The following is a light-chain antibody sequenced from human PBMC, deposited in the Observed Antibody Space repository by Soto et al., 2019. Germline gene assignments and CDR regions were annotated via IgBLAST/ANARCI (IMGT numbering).Light chain of an antibody. V-gene: IGKV3-11*01. Sequence: EIVLTQSPATLSLSPGERATLSCRSSQSVSSYLAWYQQKPGQAPRLLIYDASNRAAGIPARFSGSGSGTDFPLTISSLEPEDFAVYYCQQRSNWRITFGHGTRLEIK. J-gene: IGKJ5*01. CDR1: QSVSSY. CDR3: QQRSNWRIT. CDR2: DAS.